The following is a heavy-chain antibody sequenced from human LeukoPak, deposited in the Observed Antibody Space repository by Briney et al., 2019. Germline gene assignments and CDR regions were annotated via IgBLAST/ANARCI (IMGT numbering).Heavy chain of an antibody. CDR1: GGTFSSYA. V-gene: IGHV1-69*13. CDR2: IIPIFGTA. CDR3: ARSRDFWSGYSHNYYGMDV. D-gene: IGHD3-3*01. Sequence: SVKVSCKASGGTFSSYAISWVRQAPGQGLEWMGGIIPIFGTANYAQKFQGRVTITADESTSTAHMELSSLRSEDTAVYYCARSRDFWSGYSHNYYGMDVWGQGTTVTVSS. J-gene: IGHJ6*02.